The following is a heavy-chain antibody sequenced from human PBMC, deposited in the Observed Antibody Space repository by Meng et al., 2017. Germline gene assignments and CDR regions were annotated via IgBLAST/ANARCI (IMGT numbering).Heavy chain of an antibody. D-gene: IGHD6-13*01. J-gene: IGHJ4*02. V-gene: IGHV3-21*01. CDR1: GFTLSSYW. CDR2: ISSSSSYI. CDR3: ARASSDSSSWYIDY. Sequence: EVSLVEFGGGLVQPGGSLRLSCAASGFTLSSYWMNWVRQAPGKGLEWVSSISSSSSYIYYADSVKGRFTISRDNAKNSLYLQMNSLRAEDTAVYYCARASSDSSSWYIDYWGQGTLVTVSS.